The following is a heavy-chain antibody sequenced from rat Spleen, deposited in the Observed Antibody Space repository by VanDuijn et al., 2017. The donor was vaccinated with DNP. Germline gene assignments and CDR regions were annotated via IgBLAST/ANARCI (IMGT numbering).Heavy chain of an antibody. V-gene: IGHV2S12*01. CDR2: ISSGGST. J-gene: IGHJ2*01. Sequence: QVQLKESGPGLVQPSQTLSLTCTVSGVSFTNSGVSWVRQPPGKGLEWIATISSGGSTYYNSALKSRLSFSRDPSKSQVFLKMNSLQTEDTAIYFCTRDDSGPYYWGQGVMVTVSS. D-gene: IGHD1-1*01. CDR1: GVSFTNSG. CDR3: TRDDSGPYY.